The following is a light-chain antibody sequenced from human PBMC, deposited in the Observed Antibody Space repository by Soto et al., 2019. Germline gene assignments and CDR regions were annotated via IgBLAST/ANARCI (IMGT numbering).Light chain of an antibody. J-gene: IGLJ1*01. CDR1: SSDIGAYDY. V-gene: IGLV2-14*01. CDR2: EVN. Sequence: QSALTQPASLSGSPGQSITISCTGTSSDIGAYDYVSWFQQHPGKAPKLMISEVNNRPSGVSNRFSGSKSGNTAYLTISGLQAEDEADYYCSSFAGGNIYVFGTGTKVTVL. CDR3: SSFAGGNIYV.